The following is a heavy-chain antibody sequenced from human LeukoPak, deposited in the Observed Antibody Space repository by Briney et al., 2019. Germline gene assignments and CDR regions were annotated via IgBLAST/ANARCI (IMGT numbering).Heavy chain of an antibody. CDR1: GYTFTSYY. J-gene: IGHJ3*02. V-gene: IGHV1-46*01. D-gene: IGHD4-17*01. CDR3: ARDGRYGDYPLDAFDI. CDR2: INPSGGST. Sequence: ASVKVSCKASGYTFTSYYMHWVRQAPGQGLEWMGIINPSGGSTSYAQKFQGRVTITADESTSTAYMELSSLRSEDTAVYYCARDGRYGDYPLDAFDIWGQGTMVTVSS.